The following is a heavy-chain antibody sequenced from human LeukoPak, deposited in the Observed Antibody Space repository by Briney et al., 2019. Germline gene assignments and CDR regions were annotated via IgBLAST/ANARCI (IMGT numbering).Heavy chain of an antibody. Sequence: SETLSLTCTVSGGSISSYYWSWIRQPPGKGLEWIGSIYYSGSTYYNPSLKSRVTISVDTSKNQFSLKLSSVTAADTAVYYCATLTGYSYSLGWFDPWGQGTLVTVSS. CDR1: GGSISSYY. V-gene: IGHV4-59*05. D-gene: IGHD5-18*01. J-gene: IGHJ5*02. CDR3: ATLTGYSYSLGWFDP. CDR2: IYYSGST.